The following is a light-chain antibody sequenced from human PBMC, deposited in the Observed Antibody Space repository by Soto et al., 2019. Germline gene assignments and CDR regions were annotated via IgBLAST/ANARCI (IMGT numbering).Light chain of an antibody. CDR1: SSDVGGYNY. Sequence: QSALTQPRSVSGSPGQSVTISCTGTSSDVGGYNYVSWYQQHPGQAPKLMIYDVTKRPSGVPDRFSGSKSGNTASLTISGLQAEDEADYYCCSYAGSFILIFGGGTQLTVL. J-gene: IGLJ2*01. CDR3: CSYAGSFILI. CDR2: DVT. V-gene: IGLV2-11*01.